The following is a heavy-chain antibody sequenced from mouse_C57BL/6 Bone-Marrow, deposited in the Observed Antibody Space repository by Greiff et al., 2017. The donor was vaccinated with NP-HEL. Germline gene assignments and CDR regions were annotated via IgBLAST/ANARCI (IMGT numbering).Heavy chain of an antibody. CDR2: ISSGSSTI. V-gene: IGHV5-17*01. CDR1: GFTFSDYG. J-gene: IGHJ1*03. CDR3: ARNDGSSYWYFEV. Sequence: EVMLVESGGGLVKPGGSLKLSCAASGFTFSDYGMHWVRQAPEKGLEWVAYISSGSSTIYYADTVKGRFTISRDNAKNTLFLQMTSLRSEDTAMYYCARNDGSSYWYFEVWGTGTTVTVSS. D-gene: IGHD1-1*01.